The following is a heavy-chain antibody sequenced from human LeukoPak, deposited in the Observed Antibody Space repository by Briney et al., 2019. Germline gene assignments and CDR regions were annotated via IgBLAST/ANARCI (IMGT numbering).Heavy chain of an antibody. CDR2: ISGSGRTK. CDR1: GITFSDYY. J-gene: IGHJ4*02. Sequence: PGGSLRLSCVASGITFSDYYMNWIREAPGKGLEWVSYISGSGRTKYYADSVRGRFTISRDNAKNSLYPQMNSLRAEDTAVYYCARGGYCSNVVCYTSRSLDYWGQGTLVTVSS. CDR3: ARGGYCSNVVCYTSRSLDY. V-gene: IGHV3-11*01. D-gene: IGHD2-8*01.